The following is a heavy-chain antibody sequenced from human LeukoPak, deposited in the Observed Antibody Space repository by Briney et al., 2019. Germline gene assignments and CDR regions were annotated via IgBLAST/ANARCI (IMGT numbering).Heavy chain of an antibody. V-gene: IGHV3-23*01. CDR3: AKSVAIYFYYGLDV. J-gene: IGHJ6*02. D-gene: IGHD3-3*01. CDR2: ISGSGGST. Sequence: SGGSLRLSCAASGFIFSSYAMSWVRQTPGKGLEWVSAISGSGGSTYYADSVKGRFTISRDNSKNTLFLQMNSLRAEDTAPYYCAKSVAIYFYYGLDVWGQGTTVAVSS. CDR1: GFIFSSYA.